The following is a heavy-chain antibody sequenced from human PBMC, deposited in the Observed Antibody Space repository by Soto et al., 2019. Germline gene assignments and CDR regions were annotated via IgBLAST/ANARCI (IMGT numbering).Heavy chain of an antibody. CDR2: IYYSGST. D-gene: IGHD3-10*01. J-gene: IGHJ5*02. CDR1: GGSISSYY. CDR3: ARDKKGEDWFDP. V-gene: IGHV4-59*01. Sequence: QVQLQESGPGLVKPSETLSLTCTVSGGSISSYYWSWIRQPPGKGLEWIGYIYYSGSTNYHPSLKGGISLSVDKSKNPVSLKLSFVTAADTAVYYCARDKKGEDWFDPWGQGTLVTVSS.